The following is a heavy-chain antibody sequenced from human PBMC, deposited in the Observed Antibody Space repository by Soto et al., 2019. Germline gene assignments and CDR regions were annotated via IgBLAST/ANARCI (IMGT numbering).Heavy chain of an antibody. CDR3: AGVVWFRGMDV. Sequence: PSQTLSLTCDISGDSVSSSSAAWNWIRQSPSRGLEWLGRTYYRSKWIHEYTVSMESRITINPDASKNQFSLHIYSVTPEDTAVYYCAGVVWFRGMDVWGQGTPVTVSS. J-gene: IGHJ6*02. V-gene: IGHV6-1*01. CDR2: TYYRSKWIH. CDR1: GDSVSSSSAA. D-gene: IGHD3-16*01.